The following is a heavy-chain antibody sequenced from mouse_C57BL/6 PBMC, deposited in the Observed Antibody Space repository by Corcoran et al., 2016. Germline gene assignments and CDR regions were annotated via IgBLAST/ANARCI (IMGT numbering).Heavy chain of an antibody. CDR1: GYTFTDYY. J-gene: IGHJ4*01. CDR2: INPNNGGT. CDR3: ARRDYYAMDY. V-gene: IGHV1-26*01. Sequence: EVQLQQSGPELVKPGASVKISCKASGYTFTDYYMNWVKQSHGKSLEWIGDINPNNGGTSYNQKFKGKATLTVDKSSSTAYMGLRSLTSEDSAVYYCARRDYYAMDYWGQGTSVTVSS.